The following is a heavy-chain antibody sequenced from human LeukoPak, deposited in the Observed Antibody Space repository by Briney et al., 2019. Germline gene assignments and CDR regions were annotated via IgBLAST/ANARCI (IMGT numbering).Heavy chain of an antibody. V-gene: IGHV3-73*01. CDR2: IRSKANSYAT. D-gene: IGHD5-18*01. CDR1: GFTFSGSA. J-gene: IGHJ4*02. CDR3: TTPGDTAMPNFDY. Sequence: GGSLRLSCAASGFTFSGSAMHWVRQASGKGLEWVGRIRSKANSYATVYAASVKGRFPISRDDSKNTAYLQVNSLKTEDTAVYYCTTPGDTAMPNFDYWGQGTLVTVSS.